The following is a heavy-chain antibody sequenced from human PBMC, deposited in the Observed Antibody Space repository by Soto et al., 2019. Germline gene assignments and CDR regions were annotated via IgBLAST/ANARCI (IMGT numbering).Heavy chain of an antibody. Sequence: EVQLVESGGGLVQPGRSLRLSCAASGFTFDDYAMHWVRQAPGKGLEWVSGISWNSGSIGYADSVKGRFTISRDNAKNSLYLQMNSLRPEDTALYYCAKDADIVVIPAAYFDCWGQGTLVTVSS. V-gene: IGHV3-9*01. J-gene: IGHJ4*02. CDR1: GFTFDDYA. D-gene: IGHD2-2*01. CDR3: AKDADIVVIPAAYFDC. CDR2: ISWNSGSI.